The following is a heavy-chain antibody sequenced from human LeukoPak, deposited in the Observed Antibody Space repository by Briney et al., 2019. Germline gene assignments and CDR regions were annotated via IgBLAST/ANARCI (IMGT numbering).Heavy chain of an antibody. D-gene: IGHD3-3*01. J-gene: IGHJ4*02. CDR2: IVPIFGTA. V-gene: IGHV1-69*13. CDR1: GGTSSSYA. CDR3: ARTSSDFWSGYYFDY. Sequence: ASVKVSCKASGGTSSSYAISWVRQAPGQGLEWMGGIVPIFGTANYAQKFQGRVTITADESTSTAYMELSSLRSEDTAVYYCARTSSDFWSGYYFDYWGQGTLVTVSS.